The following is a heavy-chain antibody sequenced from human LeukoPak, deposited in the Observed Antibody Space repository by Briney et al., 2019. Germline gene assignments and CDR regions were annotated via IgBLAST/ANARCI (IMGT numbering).Heavy chain of an antibody. CDR1: GASISSYY. V-gene: IGHV4-59*01. CDR2: IYYSGST. J-gene: IGHJ3*02. Sequence: SETLSLTCTVSGASISSYYWSWIRQPPGKGLEWIGYIYYSGSTNYNPSLKSRVTISVDTSKNQFSLKLSSVTAADTAVYYCARGDYCSGGSCRHLGAFDIWGQGTMVTVSS. D-gene: IGHD2-15*01. CDR3: ARGDYCSGGSCRHLGAFDI.